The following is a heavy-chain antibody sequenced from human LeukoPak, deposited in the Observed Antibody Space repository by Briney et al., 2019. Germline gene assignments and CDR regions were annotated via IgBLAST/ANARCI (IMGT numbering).Heavy chain of an antibody. Sequence: GESLKISCKGSGYSFTSYWIGWVRQMPGKGLEWMGIIYPGDSDTRYSPSFQGQVTISADNSFSTAYLQWSSLQASDTAIYYCARLLYRAAATPGEYYYYYMDVWGKGTTVTVSS. J-gene: IGHJ6*03. CDR3: ARLLYRAAATPGEYYYYYMDV. CDR2: IYPGDSDT. V-gene: IGHV5-51*01. D-gene: IGHD2-15*01. CDR1: GYSFTSYW.